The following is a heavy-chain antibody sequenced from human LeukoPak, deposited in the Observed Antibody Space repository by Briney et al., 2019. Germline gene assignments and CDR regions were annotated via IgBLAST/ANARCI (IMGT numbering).Heavy chain of an antibody. CDR3: ARNLPAADY. Sequence: GGSLRLSCAASGFTLSSYWMSWVRQAPGKGLEWVSYISSTSSVIYYADSVKGRFTISRDNAKSSLYLQMNSLRAEDTAVYYCARNLPAADYWGQGTLVTVSS. CDR1: GFTLSSYW. CDR2: ISSTSSVI. V-gene: IGHV3-48*04. D-gene: IGHD2-2*01. J-gene: IGHJ4*02.